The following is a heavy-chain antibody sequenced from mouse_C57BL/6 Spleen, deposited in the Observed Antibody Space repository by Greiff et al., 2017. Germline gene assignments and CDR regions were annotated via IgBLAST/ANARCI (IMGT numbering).Heavy chain of an antibody. Sequence: QVQLQQSGAELVRPGASVTLSCKASGYTFTDYEMHWVKQTPVHGLEWIGAIDPETGGTAYNQKFKGKAILTADKSSSTDYMELRSLTSEDSAVYYCTRGGGNWYFDVWGTGTTVTVSS. V-gene: IGHV1-15*01. CDR1: GYTFTDYE. CDR3: TRGGGNWYFDV. CDR2: IDPETGGT. J-gene: IGHJ1*03.